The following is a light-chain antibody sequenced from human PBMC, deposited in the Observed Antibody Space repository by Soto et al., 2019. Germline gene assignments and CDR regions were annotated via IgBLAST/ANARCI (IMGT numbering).Light chain of an antibody. CDR1: QSVSSY. J-gene: IGKJ5*01. V-gene: IGKV3-11*01. CDR2: DAS. Sequence: EIVLTQCPASLSFSPGERATLGCRGSQSVSSYLAWYQQKPGQAPRLLLYDASNRATGIPARFSGSGSGTDFTLTISRLEPEDFAVYYCQQRRNWPPRITFGQGTRLEI. CDR3: QQRRNWPPRIT.